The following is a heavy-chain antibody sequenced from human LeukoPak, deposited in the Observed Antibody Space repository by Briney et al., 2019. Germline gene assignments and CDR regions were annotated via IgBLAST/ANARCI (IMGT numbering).Heavy chain of an antibody. D-gene: IGHD2-2*01. CDR2: ISSSGSTL. J-gene: IGHJ4*02. Sequence: GSLRLSCAASGFTFSDYYMSWIRQAPGKGLEWVSYISSSGSTLYYADSVKGRFTISRDNAKNSLYLQMNSLRAEDTAVYYCARAPRYCSSTSCFFPDYWGQGTLVTVSS. V-gene: IGHV3-11*01. CDR3: ARAPRYCSSTSCFFPDY. CDR1: GFTFSDYY.